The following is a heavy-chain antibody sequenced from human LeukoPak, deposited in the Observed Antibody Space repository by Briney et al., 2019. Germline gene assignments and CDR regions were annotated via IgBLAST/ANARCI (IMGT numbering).Heavy chain of an antibody. CDR1: GFTFSSYA. CDR2: ITGTGTST. D-gene: IGHD1-1*01. Sequence: GGSLRLSCAASGFTFSSYAMTWVRQAPGKGLEWLSTITGTGTSTYYADSVKGQFTISRDNSKNTLYLQMNSLRAEDTAVYYCANWKTGRVMDVWGKGTTVTVSS. CDR3: ANWKTGRVMDV. J-gene: IGHJ6*03. V-gene: IGHV3-23*01.